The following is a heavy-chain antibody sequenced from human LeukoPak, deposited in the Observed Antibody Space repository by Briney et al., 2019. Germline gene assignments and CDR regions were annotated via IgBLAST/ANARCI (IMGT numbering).Heavy chain of an antibody. Sequence: PGGSLRLSCAASGFTFSNYAMNWVRQAPGKGLEWVSSISGSSTDIYYADSVKGRFTISRDNAMDRLYLQMNSLRADDTAVYYCVKDRVDGSGSQFDSWGQGSLVIVSS. V-gene: IGHV3-21*04. CDR2: ISGSSTDI. CDR3: VKDRVDGSGSQFDS. CDR1: GFTFSNYA. D-gene: IGHD3-10*01. J-gene: IGHJ4*02.